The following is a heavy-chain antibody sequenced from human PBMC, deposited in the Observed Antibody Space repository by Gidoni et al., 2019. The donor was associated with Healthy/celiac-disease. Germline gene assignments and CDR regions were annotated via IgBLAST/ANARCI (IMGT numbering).Heavy chain of an antibody. V-gene: IGHV3-15*01. CDR2: IKSKTDGGTT. J-gene: IGHJ4*02. CDR1: GFPFSNAW. D-gene: IGHD6-13*01. CDR3: TTGGSSSWYVGGFDY. Sequence: EVQLVESGGGLVKPGGSLRLSCAASGFPFSNAWMSWVRQAPGKGLEWVGRIKSKTDGGTTDYAAPVKGRFTISRDDSKNTLYLQMNSLKTEDTAVYYCTTGGSSSWYVGGFDYWGQGTLVTVSS.